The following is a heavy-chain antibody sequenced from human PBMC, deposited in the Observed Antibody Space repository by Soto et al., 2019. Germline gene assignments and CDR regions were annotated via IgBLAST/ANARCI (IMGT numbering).Heavy chain of an antibody. CDR3: VRRHVSATGIDWFDP. V-gene: IGHV1-3*01. Sequence: SVKVSCKASGYTFTSYGIHWVRQAPGQRLEWMGWINAANGDTKYSPKFQGRVTITRDTSASTAYMELSSLRSEDTAVYYCVRRHVSATGIDWFDPWVQGNLVTVYS. J-gene: IGHJ5*02. D-gene: IGHD6-13*01. CDR1: GYTFTSYG. CDR2: INAANGDT.